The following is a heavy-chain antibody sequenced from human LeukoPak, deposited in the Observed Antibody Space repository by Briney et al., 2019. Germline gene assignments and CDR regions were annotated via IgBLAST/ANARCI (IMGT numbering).Heavy chain of an antibody. CDR3: ARDQAGGTDAFDI. Sequence: EASVKVSCKASGYTFTSYDINWVRQATGQGLEWMGWMNPNSGNTGYAQKFQGRVTMTRNTSISTAYMELRSLRSDDTAVYYCARDQAGGTDAFDIWGQGTMVTVSS. D-gene: IGHD2-15*01. J-gene: IGHJ3*02. CDR1: GYTFTSYD. V-gene: IGHV1-8*01. CDR2: MNPNSGNT.